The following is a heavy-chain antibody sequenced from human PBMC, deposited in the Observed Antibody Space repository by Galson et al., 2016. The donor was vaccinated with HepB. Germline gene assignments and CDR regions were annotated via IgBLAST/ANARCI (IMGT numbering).Heavy chain of an antibody. CDR2: ISYDGNNI. CDR3: ARDRSTVTYLDY. J-gene: IGHJ4*02. V-gene: IGHV3-33*01. Sequence: SLRLSCAASGFSFRSYDMHWVRQAPGKGLEWVARISYDGNNINYGYSVKGRFTISRDNSKNTLYLQMNSLRAEDTAVYFCARDRSTVTYLDYWGQGTLVSVSS. CDR1: GFSFRSYD. D-gene: IGHD4-17*01.